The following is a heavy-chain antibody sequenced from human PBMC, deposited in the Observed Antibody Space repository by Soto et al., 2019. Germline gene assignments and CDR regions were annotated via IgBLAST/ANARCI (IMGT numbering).Heavy chain of an antibody. Sequence: EVQLLESGGGLVQPGESLTLSCAASGFTFSGSAMNWVRQAPGKGLEWLSAIGDNGLSTYYADSVKGRFTISRDNSKNMLYLQMNSLRADDTAVYYCATYRQTRMTSEFWGQGALVTVST. D-gene: IGHD4-17*01. CDR2: IGDNGLST. CDR1: GFTFSGSA. CDR3: ATYRQTRMTSEF. J-gene: IGHJ4*02. V-gene: IGHV3-23*01.